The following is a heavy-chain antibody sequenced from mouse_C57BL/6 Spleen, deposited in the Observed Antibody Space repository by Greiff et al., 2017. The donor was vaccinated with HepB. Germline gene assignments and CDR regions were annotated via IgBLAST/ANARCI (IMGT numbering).Heavy chain of an antibody. CDR3: ARDYGSRHWYFDV. D-gene: IGHD1-1*01. J-gene: IGHJ1*03. V-gene: IGHV1-42*01. CDR2: INPSTGGT. Sequence: EVQLQQSGPELVKPGASVKISCKASGYSFTGYYMNWVKQSPEKSLEWIGEINPSTGGTTYNQKFKAKATLTVDKSSSTAYMQLKSLTSEDSAVYYCARDYGSRHWYFDVWGTGTTVTVSS. CDR1: GYSFTGYY.